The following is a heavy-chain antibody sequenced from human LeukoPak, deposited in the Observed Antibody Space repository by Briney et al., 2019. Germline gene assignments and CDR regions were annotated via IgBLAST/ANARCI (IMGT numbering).Heavy chain of an antibody. J-gene: IGHJ6*04. CDR2: ISGSGGST. V-gene: IGHV3-23*01. Sequence: GGSLRLSCAASGFTFSSYGMSWVRQAPGKGLEWVSVISGSGGSTYYADSVKGRLTISRDNSKNTLYLQMNSLRAEDTAVYYCARVGGIVVLPAAIPRMGLFNVWGKGTTVTISS. CDR3: ARVGGIVVLPAAIPRMGLFNV. D-gene: IGHD2-2*01. CDR1: GFTFSSYG.